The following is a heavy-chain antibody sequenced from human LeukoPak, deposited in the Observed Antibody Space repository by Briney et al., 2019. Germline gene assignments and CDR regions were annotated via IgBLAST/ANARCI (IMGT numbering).Heavy chain of an antibody. V-gene: IGHV4-34*01. Sequence: SETLSLTCAVYGGSFSGYYWCWIRQPPGKGLEWIGEINHSGSTNYNPSLKSRVTISVDTSKNQFSLKLSSVTAADTAVYYCARQPYYYYMDVWGKGTTVTVSS. CDR2: INHSGST. CDR1: GGSFSGYY. CDR3: ARQPYYYYMDV. J-gene: IGHJ6*03.